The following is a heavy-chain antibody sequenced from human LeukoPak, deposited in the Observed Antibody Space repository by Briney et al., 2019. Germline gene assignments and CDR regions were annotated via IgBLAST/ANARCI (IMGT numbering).Heavy chain of an antibody. J-gene: IGHJ4*02. V-gene: IGHV3-21*01. Sequence: PGGSLRLSCAASGFTFSSYSMNWVRQAPGKGLEWVSSISSSSSYIYYADSVKGRFTISRDNAKNSLYLQMNSLRAEDTAVYYCARDPIIAVAGTRYFDYWGQGTLVTVSS. CDR2: ISSSSSYI. CDR3: ARDPIIAVAGTRYFDY. CDR1: GFTFSSYS. D-gene: IGHD6-19*01.